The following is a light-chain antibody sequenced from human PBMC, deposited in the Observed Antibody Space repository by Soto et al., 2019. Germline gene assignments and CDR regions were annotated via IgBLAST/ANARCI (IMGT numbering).Light chain of an antibody. J-gene: IGKJ1*01. CDR3: QQSSSPLWGT. Sequence: DIQMTQSPSSLSASVGDRVTITCRTSQNINNYLNWYQQNPGKAPKLLIYGPSSLQTGVPSRFSGSGSGTDFTLTIRSLQPEDFATYYCQQSSSPLWGTCGQGTKVDIK. CDR1: QNINNY. V-gene: IGKV1-39*01. CDR2: GPS.